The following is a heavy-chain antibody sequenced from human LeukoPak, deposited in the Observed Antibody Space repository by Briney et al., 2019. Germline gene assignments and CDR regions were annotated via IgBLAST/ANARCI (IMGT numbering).Heavy chain of an antibody. CDR3: ARHVYYCTGSTCPSHFDY. CDR2: IYYSGSA. J-gene: IGHJ4*02. V-gene: IGHV4-39*01. D-gene: IGHD2-8*02. Sequence: SETLSLTCTVSGGSITIRGYYWGWIRQPSGEGLEWIGTIYYSGSAYYNPSLKSRVTISVDTPKNQFSLELGSVTAADTAVYYCARHVYYCTGSTCPSHFDYWGQGALVTVSS. CDR1: GGSITIRGYY.